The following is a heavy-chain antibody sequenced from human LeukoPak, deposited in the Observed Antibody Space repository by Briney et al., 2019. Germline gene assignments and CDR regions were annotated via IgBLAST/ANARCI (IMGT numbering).Heavy chain of an antibody. CDR2: IYYSGST. Sequence: SETLSLICTVSGGSISSYYWSWIRQPPGKGLEWIGDIYYSGSTNYNPSLKSRVTISVDTSKNQFSLKLSSVTAADTAVYYCARDRAAASYWGQGTLVTVSS. V-gene: IGHV4-59*01. CDR3: ARDRAAASY. CDR1: GGSISSYY. D-gene: IGHD6-13*01. J-gene: IGHJ4*02.